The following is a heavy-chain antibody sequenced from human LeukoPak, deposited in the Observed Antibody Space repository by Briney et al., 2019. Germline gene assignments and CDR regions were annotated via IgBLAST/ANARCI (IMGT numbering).Heavy chain of an antibody. J-gene: IGHJ4*02. Sequence: GRSLRLSCAASGFTFSSYAMHWVRQAPGKGLEWVAVISYDGSNKYYADSVKGRFTISRDNSKNTLYLQMNSLRAEDTAVYYCARDPNPWLVRYHFDYWGQGTLVTVSS. V-gene: IGHV3-30-3*01. D-gene: IGHD6-19*01. CDR3: ARDPNPWLVRYHFDY. CDR2: ISYDGSNK. CDR1: GFTFSSYA.